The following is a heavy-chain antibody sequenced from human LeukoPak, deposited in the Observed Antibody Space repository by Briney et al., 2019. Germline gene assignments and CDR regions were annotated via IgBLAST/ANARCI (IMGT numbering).Heavy chain of an antibody. D-gene: IGHD2-2*01. J-gene: IGHJ4*02. CDR2: INHSGST. CDR1: GGSFSGYY. V-gene: IGHV4-34*01. Sequence: SETLSLTCAVYGGSFSGYYWSWIRQPPGKGLEWIGEINHSGSTNYNPSLKSRVTISVDTSKNQFSLKLSPVTAADAAVYYCAREAGIIVVVPAATGFDYWGQGTLVTVSS. CDR3: AREAGIIVVVPAATGFDY.